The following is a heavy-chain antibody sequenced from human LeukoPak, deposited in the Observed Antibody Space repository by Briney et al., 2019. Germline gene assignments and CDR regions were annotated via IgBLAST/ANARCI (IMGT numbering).Heavy chain of an antibody. J-gene: IGHJ6*02. D-gene: IGHD6-19*01. CDR1: GFTFSSYA. Sequence: PGGSLRLSCAASGFTFSSYAMHWVRQAPGKGLEWVAVISYDGSNKYYADSVKGRFTISRDNSKSTLYLQMNSLRAEDTAVYYCARDRALQWLAPEGYGMDVWGQGTTVTVSS. V-gene: IGHV3-30-3*01. CDR2: ISYDGSNK. CDR3: ARDRALQWLAPEGYGMDV.